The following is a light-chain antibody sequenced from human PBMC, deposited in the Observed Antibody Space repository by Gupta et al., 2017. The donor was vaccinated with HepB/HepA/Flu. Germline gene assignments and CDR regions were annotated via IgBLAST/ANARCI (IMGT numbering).Light chain of an antibody. J-gene: IGLJ1*01. CDR1: SSDVGFCNY. CDR2: DVT. Sequence: SALPQPPSGDGHPGQPTTISGPRTSSDVGFCNYVSWYQQHPGKASKLLIYDVTNRPSGVSDRFSGSKSGNRASLTISGLQAEDEADYYCSSCTTRNTYFFGTGTKVTVL. CDR3: SSCTTRNTYF. V-gene: IGLV2-14*03.